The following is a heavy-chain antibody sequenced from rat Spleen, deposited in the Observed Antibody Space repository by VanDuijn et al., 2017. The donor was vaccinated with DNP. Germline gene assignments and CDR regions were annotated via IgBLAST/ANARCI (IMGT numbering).Heavy chain of an antibody. D-gene: IGHD3-8*01. V-gene: IGHV5-20*01. J-gene: IGHJ2*01. Sequence: EVLLVESDGGLVQPGRSLKLSCAVSGFTFSDYYMAWVRQAPAKGLEWVATLSYNGGTPYYRDSVKGRFSLSRDNAKSTLYLQLNSLRSEDTATYYCTSNPHVRTAAPFDYWGQGVMVTVSS. CDR3: TSNPHVRTAAPFDY. CDR1: GFTFSDYY. CDR2: LSYNGGTP.